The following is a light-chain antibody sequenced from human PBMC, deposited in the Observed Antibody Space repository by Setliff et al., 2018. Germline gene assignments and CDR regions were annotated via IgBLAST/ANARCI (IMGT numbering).Light chain of an antibody. CDR2: DVS. J-gene: IGLJ1*01. Sequence: QSVLAQPASVPGSPGQSITISCTGTSSDVGGYNYVSWYQQHPGKAPKLMIYDVSKRPSGVSNRFSGSKSGNTASLTISGLQAEDEADYYCSSYTSSSTPYVFGTGTKGTVL. CDR1: SSDVGGYNY. V-gene: IGLV2-14*01. CDR3: SSYTSSSTPYV.